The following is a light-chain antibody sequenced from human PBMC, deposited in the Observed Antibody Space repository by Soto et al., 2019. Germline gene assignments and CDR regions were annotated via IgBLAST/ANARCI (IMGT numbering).Light chain of an antibody. J-gene: IGLJ3*02. V-gene: IGLV1-44*01. Sequence: QSVLTQPPSASGTPGQRVTISCSGSSSNIGSNSVDWYQQLPGTAPKLLIYGNSNRPSGVPERFSGSKSGTSASLAITGLQAEDEADYYCQAYDYSLTASVFGGGTKVTVL. CDR1: SSNIGSNS. CDR2: GNS. CDR3: QAYDYSLTASV.